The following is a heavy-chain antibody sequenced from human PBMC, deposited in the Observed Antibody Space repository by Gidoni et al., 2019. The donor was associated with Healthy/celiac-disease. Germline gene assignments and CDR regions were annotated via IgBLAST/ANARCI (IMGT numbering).Heavy chain of an antibody. D-gene: IGHD3-3*01. V-gene: IGHV3-21*01. Sequence: EVPLVESGGGLVTPVGSLRLSCASSGFTFSSYIMNWVRQAPGKGLEWVSSISSSSSYIYYADSVKGRFTISRDNAKNSLYLQMNSLRAEDTAVYYCARVAPYYDFWSGYQGDYYYGMDVWGQGTTVTVSS. CDR2: ISSSSSYI. CDR1: GFTFSSYI. J-gene: IGHJ6*02. CDR3: ARVAPYYDFWSGYQGDYYYGMDV.